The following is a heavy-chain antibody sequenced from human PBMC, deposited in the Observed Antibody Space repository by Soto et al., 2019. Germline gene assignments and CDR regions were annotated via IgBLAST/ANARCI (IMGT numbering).Heavy chain of an antibody. V-gene: IGHV1-69*13. J-gene: IGHJ4*02. CDR1: GGTFSSYA. D-gene: IGHD4-17*01. CDR3: ARHYGDYFTHFDY. CDR2: IIPIFGTA. Sequence: SVKVSCKASGGTFSSYAISWVRQAPGQGLEWMGGIIPIFGTANYTQKFQGRVTITADESTSTAYMELSSLRSEDTAVYYCARHYGDYFTHFDYWGQGTLVTVSS.